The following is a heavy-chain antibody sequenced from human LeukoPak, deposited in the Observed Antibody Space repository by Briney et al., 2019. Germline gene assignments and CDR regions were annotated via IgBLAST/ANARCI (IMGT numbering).Heavy chain of an antibody. CDR2: INPDSGGT. J-gene: IGHJ4*02. CDR1: GYTFTGYF. Sequence: GASVKVSCKTSGYTFTGYFIHWVRQAPGQGLEWMGWINPDSGGTNFAQKFQGKVTVSRDTSISTAYMELSRLRSDDTAVYYCAKESRGWYFDYWGQGTLVTVSS. V-gene: IGHV1-2*02. CDR3: AKESRGWYFDY. D-gene: IGHD6-19*01.